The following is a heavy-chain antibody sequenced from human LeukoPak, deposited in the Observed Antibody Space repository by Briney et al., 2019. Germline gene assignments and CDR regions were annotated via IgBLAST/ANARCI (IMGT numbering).Heavy chain of an antibody. V-gene: IGHV1-8*02. CDR3: ARTLVRYSSSPGY. D-gene: IGHD6-13*01. Sequence: ASVKVSCKASGYTFTSYYMHWVRQATGQGLQWMGWMNPNSGNTGYAQKFQGRVTMTRNTSISTAYMELSSLRSEDTAVYYCARTLVRYSSSPGYWGQGTLVTVSS. J-gene: IGHJ4*02. CDR2: MNPNSGNT. CDR1: GYTFTSYY.